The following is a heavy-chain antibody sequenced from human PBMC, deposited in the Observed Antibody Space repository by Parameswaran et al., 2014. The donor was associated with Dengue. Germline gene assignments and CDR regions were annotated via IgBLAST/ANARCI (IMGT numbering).Heavy chain of an antibody. CDR3: VRDGSSYSSSNFDY. V-gene: IGHV3-21*01. CDR2: ISSGSTDV. Sequence: KWIRQPPGKGLEWVSSISSGSTDVHYADSMKGRITISRDNAKESVYLQLNSLRPEDTAVYYCVRDGSSYSSSNFDYWGQGTLVTVSS. J-gene: IGHJ4*02. D-gene: IGHD6-6*01.